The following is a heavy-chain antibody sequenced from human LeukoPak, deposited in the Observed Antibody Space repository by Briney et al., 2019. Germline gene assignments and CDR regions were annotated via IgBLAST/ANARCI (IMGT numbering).Heavy chain of an antibody. J-gene: IGHJ4*02. CDR2: IYHSGNT. Sequence: SETLSLTRAVSGGSISSSNWWSWVRQPPGKGLEWIGDIYHSGNTNCNPSLESRVAISVDKSKNQFSLKLSSVTAADTAVYYCARERSYCFDFWGQGTLVTVSS. D-gene: IGHD3-16*02. CDR3: ARERSYCFDF. V-gene: IGHV4-4*02. CDR1: GGSISSSNW.